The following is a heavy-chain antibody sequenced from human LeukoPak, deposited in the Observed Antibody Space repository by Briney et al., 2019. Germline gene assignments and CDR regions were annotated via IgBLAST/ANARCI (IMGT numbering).Heavy chain of an antibody. CDR2: INHSGST. D-gene: IGHD1-26*01. CDR1: GGSFSGYY. J-gene: IGHJ3*02. Sequence: SETLSLTCAVYGGSFSGYYWSWIRQPPGKGLEWIGEINHSGSTNYNPSLKSRVTISVDTSKNQFSLKLSSVTAADTAVYYCARSKNLLWRSDAFDIWGQGTMVTVSS. CDR3: ARSKNLLWRSDAFDI. V-gene: IGHV4-34*01.